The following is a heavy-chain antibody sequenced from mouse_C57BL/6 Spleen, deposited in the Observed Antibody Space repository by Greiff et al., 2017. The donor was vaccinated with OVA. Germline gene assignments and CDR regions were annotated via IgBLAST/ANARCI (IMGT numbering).Heavy chain of an antibody. CDR3: ATHESPYWYFDV. J-gene: IGHJ1*03. CDR1: GFTFSSYT. D-gene: IGHD1-3*01. V-gene: IGHV5-9*01. Sequence: EVKLMESGGGLVKPGGSLKLSCAASGFTFSSYTMSWVRQTPEKRLEWVATISGGGGNTYYPDSVKGRFTISRDNAKNNLYLQMSSLRSEDTALYYCATHESPYWYFDVWGTGTTVTVSS. CDR2: ISGGGGNT.